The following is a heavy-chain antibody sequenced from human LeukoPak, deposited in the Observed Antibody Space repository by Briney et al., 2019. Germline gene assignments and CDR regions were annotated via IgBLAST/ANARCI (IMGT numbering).Heavy chain of an antibody. Sequence: KASETLSLTCAVYGGSFSGYYWSWIRQPPGKGLEWIGEINHSGSTNYNPSLKSRVTISVDTSKNQFSLKLSSVTAADTAVYYCARGSKQWRAWSYWGQGTLVTVSS. J-gene: IGHJ4*02. CDR1: GGSFSGYY. CDR3: ARGSKQWRAWSY. CDR2: INHSGST. D-gene: IGHD6-19*01. V-gene: IGHV4-34*01.